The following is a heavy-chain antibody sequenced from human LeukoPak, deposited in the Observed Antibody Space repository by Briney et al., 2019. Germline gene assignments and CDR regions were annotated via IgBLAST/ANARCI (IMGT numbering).Heavy chain of an antibody. CDR3: VRGGQCSGGSCYADYFYYYMDV. V-gene: IGHV3-11*04. CDR2: ISLGGGTK. D-gene: IGHD2-15*01. Sequence: GGCLRLSCAASGFSFSDYYINWIRQAPGKGLEWVSYISLGGGTKHYADSVKGRFTVSRDNAKNSVILQMNSLRDEDTAVYYCVRGGQCSGGSCYADYFYYYMDVWGKGTTVTVSS. CDR1: GFSFSDYY. J-gene: IGHJ6*03.